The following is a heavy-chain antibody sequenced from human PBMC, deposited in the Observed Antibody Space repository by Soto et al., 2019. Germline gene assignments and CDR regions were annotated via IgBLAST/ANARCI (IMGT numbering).Heavy chain of an antibody. J-gene: IGHJ4*02. CDR3: ARGPPFH. V-gene: IGHV4-59*12. CDR2: IYHSGST. Sequence: SETLSLTCTVSGGSISRYYWTWIRQPPGKGLEWIGYIYHSGSTYYNPSLKSRVTISVDRSKNQFSLKLSSVTAADTAVYYCARGPPFHWGQGTLVTVSS. D-gene: IGHD3-16*01. CDR1: GGSISRYY.